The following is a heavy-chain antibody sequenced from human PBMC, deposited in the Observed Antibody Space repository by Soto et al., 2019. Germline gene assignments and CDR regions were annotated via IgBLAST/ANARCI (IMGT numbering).Heavy chain of an antibody. Sequence: GGSLRLSCAASGFTFSSYSMNWVRQAPGKGLEWVSSISSSSSYIYYADSVKGRFTISRDNAKNSLYLQMNSLRAEDTAVYYCARVPDDSSGPIAYWGQGTLVPVSS. CDR1: GFTFSSYS. CDR3: ARVPDDSSGPIAY. D-gene: IGHD3-22*01. J-gene: IGHJ4*02. V-gene: IGHV3-21*01. CDR2: ISSSSSYI.